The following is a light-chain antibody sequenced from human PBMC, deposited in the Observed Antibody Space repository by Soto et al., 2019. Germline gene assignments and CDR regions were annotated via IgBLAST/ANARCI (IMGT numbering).Light chain of an antibody. CDR3: QQYYSYPWT. V-gene: IGKV1-8*01. CDR2: AAS. Sequence: AIRMTKSPSSFSASTGDRVTITCRASQRISSYLAWYQQKPGKAPKLLIYAASTLQSGVPSRFSGSGSGTDFTLTISCLQSEDFATYYCQQYYSYPWTLGQGTKVDIK. J-gene: IGKJ1*01. CDR1: QRISSY.